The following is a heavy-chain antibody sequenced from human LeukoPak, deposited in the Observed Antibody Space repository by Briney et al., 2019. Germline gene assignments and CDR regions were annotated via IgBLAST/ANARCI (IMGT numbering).Heavy chain of an antibody. J-gene: IGHJ4*02. Sequence: SETLSLTCTVSGGSISSGDYYWSWIRQPPGKGLEWIGYIYYSGSTYYNPSLKSRVTISVDTSKSQFSLKLSSVTAADTAVYYCAREFRTDYGDLYYFDYWGQGTLVSVSS. CDR1: GGSISSGDYY. D-gene: IGHD4-17*01. V-gene: IGHV4-30-4*01. CDR2: IYYSGST. CDR3: AREFRTDYGDLYYFDY.